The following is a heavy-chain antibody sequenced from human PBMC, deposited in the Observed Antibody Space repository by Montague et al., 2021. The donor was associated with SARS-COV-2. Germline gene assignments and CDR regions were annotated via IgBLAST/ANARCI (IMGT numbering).Heavy chain of an antibody. CDR2: IFQSGST. J-gene: IGHJ6*02. CDR1: GGSISSSNW. Sequence: SETLSLTCSVSGGSISSSNWWSWVRQPPGKGLEWMGEIFQSGSTSYNPALKSRVAFSVDQSKNQFSLKLTSVTAADTAVYYCARDGGAFDSGTLGLDVWGQGTMVTVS. CDR3: ARDGGAFDSGTLGLDV. D-gene: IGHD3-10*01. V-gene: IGHV4-4*02.